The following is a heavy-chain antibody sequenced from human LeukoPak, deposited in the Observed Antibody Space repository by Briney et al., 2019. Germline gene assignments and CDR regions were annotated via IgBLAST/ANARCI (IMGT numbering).Heavy chain of an antibody. V-gene: IGHV4-31*03. CDR3: ARGPYCGGDCYSADY. D-gene: IGHD2-21*02. CDR1: GGSISGGGYY. CDR2: IYYSGST. J-gene: IGHJ4*02. Sequence: PSQTLSLTCTVSGGSISGGGYYWSWIRQHPGKGLEWIGYIYYSGSTYYNPPLKSRVTISVDTSKNQFSLKLSSVTAADTAVYYCARGPYCGGDCYSADYWGQGTLVTVSS.